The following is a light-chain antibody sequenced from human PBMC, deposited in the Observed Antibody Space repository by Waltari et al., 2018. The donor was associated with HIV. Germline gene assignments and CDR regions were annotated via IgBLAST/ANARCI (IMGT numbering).Light chain of an antibody. V-gene: IGKV1-39*01. J-gene: IGKJ1*01. CDR1: QNIDRF. CDR3: QQTYSTQWT. Sequence: DIQMTQSPSSLSASVGDRVNITCRSSQNIDRFLNWYQQKSGKAPKLLIYGASILQSGVPSRFTGSGSGTGFTLTISSLQRDDFATYYCQQTYSTQWTFGQGTKV. CDR2: GAS.